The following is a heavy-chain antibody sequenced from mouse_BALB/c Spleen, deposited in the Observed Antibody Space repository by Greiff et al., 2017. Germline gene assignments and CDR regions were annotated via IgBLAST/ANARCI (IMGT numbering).Heavy chain of an antibody. Sequence: QVQLQQSGAELVRPGVSVKISCKGSGYTFTDYAMHWVKQSHAKSLEWIGVISTYYGDASYNQKFKGKATMTVDKSSSTAYMELARLTSEDSAIYYCARHGNYDWFAYWGQGTLVTVSA. D-gene: IGHD2-1*01. CDR1: GYTFTDYA. CDR2: ISTYYGDA. V-gene: IGHV1S137*01. CDR3: ARHGNYDWFAY. J-gene: IGHJ3*01.